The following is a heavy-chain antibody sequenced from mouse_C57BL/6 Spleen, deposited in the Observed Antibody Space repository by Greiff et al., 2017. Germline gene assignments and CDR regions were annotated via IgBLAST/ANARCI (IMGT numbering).Heavy chain of an antibody. CDR2: ISDGGSYT. Sequence: DVQLVASWGGLVKPGGSLKLSCAASGFTFSSYAMSWVRQTPEKRLEWVATISDGGSYTYYPDNVKGRFTISRDNAKNNLYLQMSHLKSEDTAMYYCARCDYGFAYWGQGTLVTVSA. J-gene: IGHJ3*01. CDR3: ARCDYGFAY. D-gene: IGHD2-4*01. V-gene: IGHV5-4*01. CDR1: GFTFSSYA.